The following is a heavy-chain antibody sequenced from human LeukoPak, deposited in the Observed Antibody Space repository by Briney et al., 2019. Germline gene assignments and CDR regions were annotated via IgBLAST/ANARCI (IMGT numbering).Heavy chain of an antibody. D-gene: IGHD2-2*01. V-gene: IGHV3-7*01. J-gene: IGHJ4*02. Sequence: PGVSLRLSCGASGFSFNGDWMNGLPEAPGKGLVCVANIRPDESQTYYGDSVKGRFSISRDNAKKLLFLQMNSLRAEDTAVYYCVRDGPAFLDFDYWGQGTLVTVSS. CDR1: GFSFNGDW. CDR3: VRDGPAFLDFDY. CDR2: IRPDESQT.